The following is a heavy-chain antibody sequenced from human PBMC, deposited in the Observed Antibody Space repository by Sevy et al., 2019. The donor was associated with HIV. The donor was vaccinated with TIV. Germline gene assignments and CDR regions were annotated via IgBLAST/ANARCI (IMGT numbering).Heavy chain of an antibody. V-gene: IGHV3-23*01. J-gene: IGHJ4*02. Sequence: GGSLRLSCEASGFTFSKYSMSWVRQAPGKGLEWVSTFSFGCGRINYADSVKGRFTIPRDDSKNTLYLQMNSLGAEDTAVYYCAREGCTKPHDYWGQGTLVTVSS. D-gene: IGHD2-8*01. CDR1: GFTFSKYS. CDR3: AREGCTKPHDY. CDR2: FSFGCGRI.